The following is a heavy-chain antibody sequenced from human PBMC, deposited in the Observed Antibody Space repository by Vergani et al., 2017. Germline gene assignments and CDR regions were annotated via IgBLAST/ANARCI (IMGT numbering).Heavy chain of an antibody. J-gene: IGHJ4*02. CDR3: AVRPRVYLVGGYIVTKRSFDY. CDR2: INNDGQT. Sequence: QVQLQQWGAGVVKPSGTLSLTCAVFGESFSSFYWSWIREPPGKGLEWIGEINNDGQTNYNPSLESRVTVSRDTAKTKFYLNLMSVTAADTAMYYCAVRPRVYLVGGYIVTKRSFDYWSQGSLVTVSS. V-gene: IGHV4-34*02. CDR1: GESFSSFY. D-gene: IGHD5/OR15-5a*01.